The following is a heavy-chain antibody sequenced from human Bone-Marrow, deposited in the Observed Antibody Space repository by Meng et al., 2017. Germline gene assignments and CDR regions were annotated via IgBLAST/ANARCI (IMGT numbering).Heavy chain of an antibody. V-gene: IGHV3-33*01. CDR1: GFTFSSYG. J-gene: IGHJ5*02. CDR2: IWYDGSNK. Sequence: GGSLRLSCAASGFTFSSYGMHWVRQAPGKGLEWVAVIWYDGSNKYYADSVKGRFTISRDNSKNTLYLQMNSLRAEDTAVYYCARGLSGSGSLFDPWGQGTLVTVSS. D-gene: IGHD3-10*01. CDR3: ARGLSGSGSLFDP.